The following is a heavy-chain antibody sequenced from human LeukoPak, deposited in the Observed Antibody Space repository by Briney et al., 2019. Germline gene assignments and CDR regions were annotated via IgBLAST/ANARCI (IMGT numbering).Heavy chain of an antibody. CDR3: AREVPTDYYYYYMDV. Sequence: SSVKVSCKASGGTFNSYTISWVRQAPGQGLEWMGRIIPILGIANYAQKFQGRVTITADKSTSTAYMELSSLRSEDTAVYYCAREVPTDYYYYYMDVWGKGTTVTVSS. V-gene: IGHV1-69*04. J-gene: IGHJ6*03. CDR1: GGTFNSYT. CDR2: IIPILGIA.